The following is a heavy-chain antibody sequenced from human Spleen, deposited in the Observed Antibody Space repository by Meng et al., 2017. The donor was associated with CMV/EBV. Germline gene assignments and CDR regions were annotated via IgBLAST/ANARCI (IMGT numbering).Heavy chain of an antibody. D-gene: IGHD1-26*01. V-gene: IGHV2-70*20. CDR2: IDWDDDK. J-gene: IGHJ6*02. CDR3: VRISGINYGMDV. CDR1: GFSLRTGGMS. Sequence: SGTTLVKPTQTLSLICSFSGFSLRTGGMSVSWVRQPPGKALEWLAVIDWDDDKYYSTSLKTRLTISKDTSKNQVVLTMTKMVPGDTGTYYCVRISGINYGMDVWGQGTTVTVSS.